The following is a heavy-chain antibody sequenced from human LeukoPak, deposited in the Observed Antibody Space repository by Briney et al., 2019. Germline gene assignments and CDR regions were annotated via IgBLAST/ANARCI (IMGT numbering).Heavy chain of an antibody. V-gene: IGHV4-59*12. J-gene: IGHJ4*02. CDR3: ARDQYYYDSSGYCRFDY. D-gene: IGHD3-22*01. CDR2: IYYSGST. Sequence: SETLSLTCTVSGGSISSYYWSWIRQPPGKGLEWIGYIYYSGSTNYNPSLKSRVTMSVDTSKNQFSLKLSSVTAADTAVYYCARDQYYYDSSGYCRFDYWGQGTLVTVSS. CDR1: GGSISSYY.